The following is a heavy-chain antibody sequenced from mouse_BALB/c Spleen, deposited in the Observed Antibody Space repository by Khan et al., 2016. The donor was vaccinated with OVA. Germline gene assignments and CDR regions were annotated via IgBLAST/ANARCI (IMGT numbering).Heavy chain of an antibody. CDR3: TRSPTGVYSAYLFAY. CDR1: GFSLSASGVS. V-gene: IGHV8-12*01. D-gene: IGHD2-2*01. J-gene: IGHJ3*01. Sequence: QVTLKESGPGILQPSQTLSLTCSFSGFSLSASGVSVRWIRQPSGKGVGWLANIYWDDDKRYNPSLKSRLTISKDTSRNQVFLKITSVDTADTTTDFCTRSPTGVYSAYLFAYWGQGTLVTVSA. CDR2: IYWDDDK.